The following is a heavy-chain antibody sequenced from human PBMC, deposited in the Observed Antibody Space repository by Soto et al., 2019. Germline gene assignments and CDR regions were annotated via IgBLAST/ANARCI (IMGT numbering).Heavy chain of an antibody. Sequence: SETLSLTCTVSGGSISSYYWSWIRQPPGKGLEWVGYIYFTGSTGYNPSLEGRVTISIDTSKSQFSLNLSSVTAADTALYFCAGSTQYYFDYWGQGILVTVSS. J-gene: IGHJ4*02. CDR2: IYFTGST. CDR1: GGSISSYY. V-gene: IGHV4-59*01. CDR3: AGSTQYYFDY.